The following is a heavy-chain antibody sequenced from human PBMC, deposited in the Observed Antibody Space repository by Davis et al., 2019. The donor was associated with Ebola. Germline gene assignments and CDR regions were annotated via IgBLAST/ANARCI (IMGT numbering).Heavy chain of an antibody. CDR3: ATDRNWDFDY. D-gene: IGHD7-27*01. Sequence: PGGSLRLSCAASGFTFSSYSMNWVRQAPGKGLEWVSSISSSSSYIYYADSVKGRFTISRDNAKNSLYLQMNSLRAEDTAVYYCATDRNWDFDYWGQGTLVTVSS. CDR1: GFTFSSYS. CDR2: ISSSSSYI. V-gene: IGHV3-21*01. J-gene: IGHJ4*02.